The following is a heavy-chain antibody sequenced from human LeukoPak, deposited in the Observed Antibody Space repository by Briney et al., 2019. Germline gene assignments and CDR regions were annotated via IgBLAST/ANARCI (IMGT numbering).Heavy chain of an antibody. CDR3: ARTLTAYNDAFDI. CDR2: IYYSGST. CDR1: GGSINNYY. Sequence: SDTLSLTCTVSGGSINNYYWRWIRQPPGKGLEWIGYIYYSGSTYYNPSLKSRVTISVDTSKNQFSLKLSSVTAADTAVYYCARTLTAYNDAFDIWGQGTMVTVSS. V-gene: IGHV4-30-4*02. J-gene: IGHJ3*02. D-gene: IGHD1-14*01.